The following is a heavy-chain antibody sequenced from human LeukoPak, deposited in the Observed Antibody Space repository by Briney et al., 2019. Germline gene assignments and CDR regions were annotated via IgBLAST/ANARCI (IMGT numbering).Heavy chain of an antibody. D-gene: IGHD6-6*01. CDR3: TKGSGSSRPYYFDY. J-gene: IGHJ4*02. CDR2: IKQDGSEK. Sequence: GGSLRLSCAVSGFNLSSFWISWVRQAPGKGLEWVANIKQDGSEKYYVDSVKGRFTISRDNAKNSLYLQMNSLRAEDTAVYYCTKGSGSSRPYYFDYWGQGTLVTVSS. V-gene: IGHV3-7*01. CDR1: GFNLSSFW.